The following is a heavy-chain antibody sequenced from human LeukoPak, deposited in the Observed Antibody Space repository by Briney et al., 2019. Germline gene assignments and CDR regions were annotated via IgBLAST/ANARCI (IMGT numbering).Heavy chain of an antibody. CDR1: GGSIRSSSYY. J-gene: IGHJ4*02. CDR2: IYYSGST. CDR3: ARHDGSYYTYNFDY. V-gene: IGHV4-39*01. Sequence: PSDTLSLTCTVSGGSIRSSSYYWGWIRQPPGKGLEWIGSIYYSGSTNYRPSLRSRVTIAVDTSKNQFSLKLSSVTATDTAVYYCARHDGSYYTYNFDYWGQGTMDTVCS. D-gene: IGHD3-22*01.